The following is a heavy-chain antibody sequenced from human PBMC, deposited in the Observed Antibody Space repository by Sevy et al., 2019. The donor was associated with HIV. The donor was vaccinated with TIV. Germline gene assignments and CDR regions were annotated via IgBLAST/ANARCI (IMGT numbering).Heavy chain of an antibody. Sequence: GGSLRLSCAASGFTFSGSAMHWVRQASGKGLEWVGRIRSKANTYARVYAASLKGRFTISRDDSKNTSFLQMNSLKTEYADVYYCTRTKGLYGYYDSSGYQEDDAFDIWGQGTMVTVSS. V-gene: IGHV3-73*01. CDR2: IRSKANTYAR. CDR3: TRTKGLYGYYDSSGYQEDDAFDI. D-gene: IGHD3-22*01. J-gene: IGHJ3*02. CDR1: GFTFSGSA.